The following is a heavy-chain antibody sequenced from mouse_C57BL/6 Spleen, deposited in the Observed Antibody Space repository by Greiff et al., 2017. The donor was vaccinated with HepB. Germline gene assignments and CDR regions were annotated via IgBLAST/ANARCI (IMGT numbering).Heavy chain of an antibody. CDR3: ARRGLLHWYFDV. CDR1: GFTFSDYG. CDR2: ISNLAYSI. Sequence: EVKLMESGGGLVQPGGSLKLSCAASGFTFSDYGMAWVRQAPRKGPEWVAFISNLAYSIYYADTVTGRFTISRENAKNTLYLEMSSLRSEDTAMYYCARRGLLHWYFDVWGTGTTVTVSS. V-gene: IGHV5-15*01. J-gene: IGHJ1*03. D-gene: IGHD2-3*01.